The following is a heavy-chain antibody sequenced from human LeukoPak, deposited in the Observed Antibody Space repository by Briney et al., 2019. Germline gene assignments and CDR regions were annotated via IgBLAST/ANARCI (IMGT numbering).Heavy chain of an antibody. Sequence: SGTLSLTCTVSGGSISSSSYYWGWIRQPPGRGLEWIGSIYYSGSTYYNPSLKSRVTISVDTSKNQFSLKLSSVTAADTAVYYCASLNRGLIDYWGQGTLVTVSS. J-gene: IGHJ4*02. CDR3: ASLNRGLIDY. CDR2: IYYSGST. V-gene: IGHV4-39*01. CDR1: GGSISSSSYY. D-gene: IGHD3-10*01.